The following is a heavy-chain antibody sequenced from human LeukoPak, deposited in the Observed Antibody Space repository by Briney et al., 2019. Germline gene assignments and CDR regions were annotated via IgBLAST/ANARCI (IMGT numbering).Heavy chain of an antibody. CDR1: GYTFTNYA. Sequence: GASVKVSCKASGYTFTNYAMNWVRQAPGQGLEWMGGIIPIFGTANYAQKFQGRVTITADESTSTAYMVLSSLRSEDTAVYYCARGVLGGLVYYYGMDVWGQGTTVTVSS. J-gene: IGHJ6*02. V-gene: IGHV1-69*13. CDR2: IIPIFGTA. CDR3: ARGVLGGLVYYYGMDV. D-gene: IGHD2-8*02.